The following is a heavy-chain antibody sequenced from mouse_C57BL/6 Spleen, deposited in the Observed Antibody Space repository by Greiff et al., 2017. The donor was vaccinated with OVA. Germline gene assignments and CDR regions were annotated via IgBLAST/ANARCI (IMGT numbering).Heavy chain of an antibody. CDR2: ILPGSGST. Sequence: VKLQESGAELMKPGASVKLSCKATGYTFTGYWIEWVKQRPGHGLEWIGEILPGSGSTNYNEKFKGKATFTADTSSNTAYMQLSSQTTEDSAIYYCARRYYGSWYFDVWGTGTTVTVSS. CDR3: ARRYYGSWYFDV. D-gene: IGHD1-1*01. V-gene: IGHV1-9*01. CDR1: GYTFTGYW. J-gene: IGHJ1*03.